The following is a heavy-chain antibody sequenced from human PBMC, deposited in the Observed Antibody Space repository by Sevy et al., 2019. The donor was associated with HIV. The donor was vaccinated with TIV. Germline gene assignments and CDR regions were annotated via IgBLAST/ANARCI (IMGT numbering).Heavy chain of an antibody. CDR1: GFTFSDYY. V-gene: IGHV3-11*01. D-gene: IGHD4-17*01. CDR3: ARDHVKDGDLGDYYYFAVDV. CDR2: ISGSDGAI. Sequence: GGSLRLSCVASGFTFSDYYMSWIRQAPGKGLEWVSYISGSDGAIYYADSVKGRFTISRDNTKNSLYLQMTSLTAEDTAVYYCARDHVKDGDLGDYYYFAVDVWGQGTTVTVSS. J-gene: IGHJ6*02.